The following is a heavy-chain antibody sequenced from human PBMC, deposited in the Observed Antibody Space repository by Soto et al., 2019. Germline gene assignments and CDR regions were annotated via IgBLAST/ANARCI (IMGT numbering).Heavy chain of an antibody. D-gene: IGHD6-13*01. CDR3: ARDGRSSSYYYGLDV. J-gene: IGHJ6*02. CDR2: IYDSGST. CDR1: GGSISSYY. V-gene: IGHV4-59*06. Sequence: PSETLSLTCAVSGGSISSYYWSWIRQPAGKGLEWIGYIYDSGSTFYNPSLESRVTLLIDMSKNQFSLRLSSVTAADTAVYFCARDGRSSSYYYGLDVWGQGTTVTVSS.